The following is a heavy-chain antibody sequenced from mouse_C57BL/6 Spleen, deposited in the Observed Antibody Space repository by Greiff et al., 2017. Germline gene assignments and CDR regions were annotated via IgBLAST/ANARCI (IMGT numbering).Heavy chain of an antibody. CDR2: IDPETGGT. J-gene: IGHJ2*01. Sequence: QVHVKQSGAELVRPGASVTLSCKASGYTFTDYEMHWVKQTPVHGLEWIGAIDPETGGTAYNQKFKGKAILTADKSSSTAYMELRSLTSEDSAVYYCTRSEDGYYRYYFDDWGQGTTLTVSS. CDR1: GYTFTDYE. V-gene: IGHV1-15*01. CDR3: TRSEDGYYRYYFDD. D-gene: IGHD2-3*01.